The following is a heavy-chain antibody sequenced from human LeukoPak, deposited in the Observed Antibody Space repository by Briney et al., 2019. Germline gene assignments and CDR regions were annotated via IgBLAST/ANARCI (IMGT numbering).Heavy chain of an antibody. CDR1: GGSISSSSYY. CDR2: IYYSGST. D-gene: IGHD6-25*01. J-gene: IGHJ4*02. Sequence: PSETLSLTCTVSGGSISSSSYYWGWIRQPPGKGLEWIGSIYYSGSTYYNPSLKSRVTISVDTSKNQFSLKLSSVTAADTAVYYCARDRLPYYFDHWGQGTLVTVSS. V-gene: IGHV4-39*07. CDR3: ARDRLPYYFDH.